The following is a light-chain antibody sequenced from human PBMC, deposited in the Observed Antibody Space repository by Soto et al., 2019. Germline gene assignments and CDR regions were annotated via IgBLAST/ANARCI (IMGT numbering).Light chain of an antibody. Sequence: QSVLTQPASVSGSPGQSITISCTGTSSDVGGYNYVSWYQQHPGKAPKLMIYDVSNRPSGVSNRFSGSKSGNTASLTISGLQAEDEAHYYCSSYTSRSSSTYVFGTGTKLTVL. J-gene: IGLJ1*01. V-gene: IGLV2-14*01. CDR1: SSDVGGYNY. CDR2: DVS. CDR3: SSYTSRSSSTYV.